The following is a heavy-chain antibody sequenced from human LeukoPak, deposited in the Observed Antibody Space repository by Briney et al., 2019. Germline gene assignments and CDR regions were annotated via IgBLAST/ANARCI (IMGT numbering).Heavy chain of an antibody. CDR1: GGSFSGYY. D-gene: IGHD5-18*01. CDR2: INHSGST. CDR3: ARAKRGYSYGMFDY. J-gene: IGHJ4*02. V-gene: IGHV4-34*01. Sequence: SSETLSLTCAVYGGSFSGYYWSWIRQPPGKGLEWIGEINHSGSTNYNPSLKSRVTISVDTSKSQFSLKLSSVTAADTAVYYCARAKRGYSYGMFDYWGQGTLVTVSS.